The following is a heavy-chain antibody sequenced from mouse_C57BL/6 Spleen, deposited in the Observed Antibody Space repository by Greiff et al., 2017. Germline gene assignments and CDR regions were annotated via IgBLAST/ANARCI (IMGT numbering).Heavy chain of an antibody. CDR2: IDPSDSDT. D-gene: IGHD1-1*01. J-gene: IGHJ2*01. Sequence: QVQLKQPGAELVKPGASVKLSCKASGYTFTCYWLQWVKQRPGQVLEWIGGIDPSDSDTNYNQKFKGKATLTVETSSSTAYIQLSLLTCWASAVYYCARAPYYGRSDVGYRSQGTTQTVSS. CDR3: ARAPYYGRSDVGY. CDR1: GYTFTCYW. V-gene: IGHV1-50*01.